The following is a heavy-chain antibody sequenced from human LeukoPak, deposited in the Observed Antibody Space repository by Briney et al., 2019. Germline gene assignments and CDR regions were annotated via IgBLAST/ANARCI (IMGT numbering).Heavy chain of an antibody. D-gene: IGHD3-22*01. Sequence: KPSQTLSLTCTVSGGSINSGGYYWSWIRQPPGKGLEWIGYIYHSGSTYYNPSLKSRVTISVDRSKNQFSLKLSSVTAADTAVYYCARGTGYDSSGYYYVRSPNFDYWGQGTLVTVSS. CDR1: GGSINSGGYY. CDR3: ARGTGYDSSGYYYVRSPNFDY. V-gene: IGHV4-30-2*01. J-gene: IGHJ4*02. CDR2: IYHSGST.